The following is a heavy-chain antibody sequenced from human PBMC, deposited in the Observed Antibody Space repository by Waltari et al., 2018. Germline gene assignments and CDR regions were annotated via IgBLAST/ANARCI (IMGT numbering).Heavy chain of an antibody. D-gene: IGHD3-3*01. CDR1: GFTFSTYA. CDR3: AKDHPQSREVIIVEAFDV. V-gene: IGHV3-23*01. CDR2: ICGEGGDT. J-gene: IGHJ3*01. Sequence: EVQLLESGGGLVQPGGSLRLSCAASGFTFSTYAMSWVRQAPGKGLEWVSSICGEGGDTHYSDSVKGRFTISRDNSRNTLYLQMNSLKADDTAIYYCAKDHPQSREVIIVEAFDVWGQGTMVAVSS.